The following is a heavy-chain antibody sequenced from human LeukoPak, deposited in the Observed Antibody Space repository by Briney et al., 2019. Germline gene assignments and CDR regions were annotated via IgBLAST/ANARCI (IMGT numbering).Heavy chain of an antibody. CDR1: GFTFSTYS. Sequence: GGSLRLSCAASGFTFSTYSMTWVRQAPGKGLEWVSVISGNGDYTYYADSVRGRFTISRDNSRNTVYLQMNSLRAEDTAVYYCAKDDRWLQFCCWGQGTLVTVSA. V-gene: IGHV3-23*01. J-gene: IGHJ4*02. D-gene: IGHD5-24*01. CDR3: AKDDRWLQFCC. CDR2: ISGNGDYT.